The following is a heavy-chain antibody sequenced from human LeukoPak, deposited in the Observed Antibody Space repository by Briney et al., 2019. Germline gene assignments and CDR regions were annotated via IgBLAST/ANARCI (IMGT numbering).Heavy chain of an antibody. CDR2: INPNNGAT. V-gene: IGHV1-2*06. J-gene: IGHJ4*02. CDR3: TRESGNYHGNDY. CDR1: GYTFTGYY. D-gene: IGHD1-26*01. Sequence: ASVKVSCKASGYTFTGYYMHWVRQAPGQGLEWMGRINPNNGATNYAQKLQRRVTITGDTAISTAYMELSSLRSDDTAVYYCTRESGNYHGNDYWGQGTLVTVSA.